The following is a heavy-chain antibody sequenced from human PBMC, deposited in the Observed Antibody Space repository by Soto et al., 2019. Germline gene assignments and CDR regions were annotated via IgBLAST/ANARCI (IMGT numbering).Heavy chain of an antibody. J-gene: IGHJ4*02. V-gene: IGHV2-5*01. Sequence: QITLKESGPTLVKPTQTLTLTCTFSGFSLSTSGVGVGWIRQPPGKALEWLALIYWNDDKRYSPSLKSRLTLTKDTSKNQVVHTMTDMDPVDTATYYGARIWAAALRFDYWGQGTLVTVSS. CDR2: IYWNDDK. CDR3: ARIWAAALRFDY. D-gene: IGHD6-13*01. CDR1: GFSLSTSGVG.